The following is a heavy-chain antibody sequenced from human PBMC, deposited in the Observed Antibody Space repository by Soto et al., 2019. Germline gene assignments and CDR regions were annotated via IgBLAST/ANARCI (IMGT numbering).Heavy chain of an antibody. CDR1: GASISSGDYS. Sequence: PSETLSLTCAVSGASISSGDYSWSWVRQPPGKGLEWIGHIHHGGTPYYKASLKSRVTISQDRSKNQFSLSLSSLTAADTAVYYCARVDHRGYFSVLTDFWGQGILVTVSS. V-gene: IGHV4-30-2*01. J-gene: IGHJ4*02. D-gene: IGHD3-10*02. CDR3: ARVDHRGYFSVLTDF. CDR2: IHHGGTP.